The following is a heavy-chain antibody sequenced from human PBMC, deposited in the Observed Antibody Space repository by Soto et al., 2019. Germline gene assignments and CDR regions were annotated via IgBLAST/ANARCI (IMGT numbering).Heavy chain of an antibody. V-gene: IGHV3-30-3*01. Sequence: GGSLRLSCAASGFTFSSYAMHWVRQAPGKGLEWVAVISYDGSNKYYAESVKGRFTISRDNSKNTLYLQMNSLRAEDKAVYYCSRDRRLCSGGSCYVGGDWFDPWGQGTLVTVSS. J-gene: IGHJ5*02. D-gene: IGHD2-15*01. CDR1: GFTFSSYA. CDR2: ISYDGSNK. CDR3: SRDRRLCSGGSCYVGGDWFDP.